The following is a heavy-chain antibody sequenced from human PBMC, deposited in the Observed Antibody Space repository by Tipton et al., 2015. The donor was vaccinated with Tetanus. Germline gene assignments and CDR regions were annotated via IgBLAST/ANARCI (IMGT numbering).Heavy chain of an antibody. J-gene: IGHJ3*02. CDR1: GFNLNNYA. CDR3: AKAMNDLRYALDI. D-gene: IGHD1-1*01. V-gene: IGHV3-23*03. Sequence: SLRLSCAAPGFNLNNYAMSWVRQAPGKGLEWVSVIYGGGSSTYYADSVKGRFTISRDDSKNTLYLQMNSLRAEDTAIYYCAKAMNDLRYALDIWGQGTLVTVAS. CDR2: IYGGGSST.